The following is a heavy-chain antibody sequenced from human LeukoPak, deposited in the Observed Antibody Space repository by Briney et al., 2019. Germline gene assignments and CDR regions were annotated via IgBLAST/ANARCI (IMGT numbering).Heavy chain of an antibody. J-gene: IGHJ5*02. CDR3: ARDFSSKIAAGNWFDP. D-gene: IGHD6-25*01. CDR2: INPSGGST. V-gene: IGHV1-46*01. CDR1: GYTFTCYY. Sequence: ASVKVSCKASGYTFTCYYMHWVRQAPGQGLEWMGWINPSGGSTSYAQKFQGRVTMTRDMSTSTVYMELSSLRSENTAVYYCARDFSSKIAAGNWFDPWGQGTLVTVSS.